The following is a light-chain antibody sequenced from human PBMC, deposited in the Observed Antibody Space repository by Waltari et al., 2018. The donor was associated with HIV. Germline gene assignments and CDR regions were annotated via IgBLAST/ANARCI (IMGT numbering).Light chain of an antibody. Sequence: DIQMTQSPSTLSASAGDRVTITCRANQSITTWLAWYQLKTGKPPKLLIYKASGLISGVPSRFRGTGSGTEFTLTINSLQPDDFATYYCQQYDSDSPTFGQGTKVEVK. CDR2: KAS. J-gene: IGKJ1*01. V-gene: IGKV1-5*03. CDR3: QQYDSDSPT. CDR1: QSITTW.